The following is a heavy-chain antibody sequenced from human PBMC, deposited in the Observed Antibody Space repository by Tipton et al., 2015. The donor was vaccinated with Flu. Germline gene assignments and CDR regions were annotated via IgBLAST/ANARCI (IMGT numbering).Heavy chain of an antibody. J-gene: IGHJ6*03. D-gene: IGHD2-15*01. CDR3: ARDGGGGVVVVAATDYYYYMDV. CDR1: GYTFTGYY. CDR2: INPNSGGT. Sequence: QSGAEVKKPGASVKVSCKASGYTFTGYYMHWVRQAPGQGLEWMGWINPNSGGTNYAQKFQDRVTITADESTSTAYMELSSLRSEDAAVYYCARDGGGGVVVVAATDYYYYMDVWGKGTTVTVSS. V-gene: IGHV1-2*02.